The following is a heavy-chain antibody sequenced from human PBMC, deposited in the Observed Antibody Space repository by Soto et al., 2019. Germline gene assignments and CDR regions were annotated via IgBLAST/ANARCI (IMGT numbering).Heavy chain of an antibody. Sequence: QVQLVQSGAEVREPGASVKVSCKASGYSFTSLDINWVRQTAGQGLEWMGWMHPSTGRTGYAQKFQGRVTMTRDTSIHTAYMARPTLTSDDTAFYFCARGVSAGVDYWGQGNLVTVSS. J-gene: IGHJ4*02. CDR2: MHPSTGRT. CDR3: ARGVSAGVDY. D-gene: IGHD1-26*01. CDR1: GYSFTSLD. V-gene: IGHV1-8*01.